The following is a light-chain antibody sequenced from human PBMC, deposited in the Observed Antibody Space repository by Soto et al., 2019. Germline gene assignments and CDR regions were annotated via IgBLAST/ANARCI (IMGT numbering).Light chain of an antibody. Sequence: QSALTQPASVSGSPGQSITISCTGTSSDVGGYNYVSWYQQHPGKAPKLMIYDVSNRPSGVSNRFSGSKSGNTASLTISGLQAEDEADYYCSPYTSSSTLGYVFGTGTKVTVL. CDR1: SSDVGGYNY. J-gene: IGLJ1*01. CDR2: DVS. V-gene: IGLV2-14*01. CDR3: SPYTSSSTLGYV.